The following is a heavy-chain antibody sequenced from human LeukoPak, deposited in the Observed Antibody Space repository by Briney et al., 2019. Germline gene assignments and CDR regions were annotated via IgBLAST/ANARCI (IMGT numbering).Heavy chain of an antibody. Sequence: SETLSLTCTVSGASISLYYWSWIRQPPGKGLEWLGEINHSGSTNYNPSLKSRVTISVDTSKNQFSLKLSSVTAADTAVYYCARNYYDSSGYYGMDVWGQGTTVTVS. CDR2: INHSGST. CDR1: GASISLYY. V-gene: IGHV4-34*01. CDR3: ARNYYDSSGYYGMDV. J-gene: IGHJ6*02. D-gene: IGHD3-22*01.